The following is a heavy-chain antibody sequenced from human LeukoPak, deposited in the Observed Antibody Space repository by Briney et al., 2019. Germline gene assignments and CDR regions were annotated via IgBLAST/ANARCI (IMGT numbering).Heavy chain of an antibody. CDR2: IESGGET. J-gene: IGHJ4*02. Sequence: GGSLRLSCVASGFSVSNNMSWVRQAPGKGLEWVALIESGGETYFADSVKDRFNISRDNSKNMLYLQMNTLRVEDTAVYYCAKDIRYSSSWYADYWGQGTLVTVSS. D-gene: IGHD6-13*01. CDR1: GFSVSNN. V-gene: IGHV3-66*01. CDR3: AKDIRYSSSWYADY.